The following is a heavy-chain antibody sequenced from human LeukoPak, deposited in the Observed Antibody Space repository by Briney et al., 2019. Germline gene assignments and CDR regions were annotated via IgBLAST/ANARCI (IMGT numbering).Heavy chain of an antibody. Sequence: PGGSLRLSCAASGFTFSSYGMHWVRQAPGKGLEWVANIRSDGVEKYYVDSVRGRFTISTDTAKNTLYLQMNSLRADDTAVYYCAREFTGYGNTDYWGQGTLVTVSS. J-gene: IGHJ4*02. CDR1: GFTFSSYG. V-gene: IGHV3-7*03. CDR2: IRSDGVEK. D-gene: IGHD5-12*01. CDR3: AREFTGYGNTDY.